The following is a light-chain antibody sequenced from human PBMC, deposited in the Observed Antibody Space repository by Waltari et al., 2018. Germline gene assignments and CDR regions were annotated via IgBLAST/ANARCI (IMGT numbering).Light chain of an antibody. V-gene: IGKV1-5*03. CDR2: MAS. J-gene: IGKJ2*01. Sequence: DIQMTQSPSTLSASVGDRVTISWRASQSVCTWLAWYQQKPDKAPKLLIYMASSLDSGVPSRCSGSGSGTDFTLTVSSLQPDDFATYSCQQYSSFSTFGQGTKV. CDR1: QSVCTW. CDR3: QQYSSFST.